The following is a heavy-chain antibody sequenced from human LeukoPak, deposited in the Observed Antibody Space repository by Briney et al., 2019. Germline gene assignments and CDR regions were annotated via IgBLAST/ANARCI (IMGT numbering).Heavy chain of an antibody. CDR3: AKAQGYYDC. CDR1: GFTFSKYG. J-gene: IGHJ4*02. D-gene: IGHD3-22*01. V-gene: IGHV3-23*01. CDR2: IGVGGTT. Sequence: GGSLRLSCAASGFTFSKYGMNWVRLAPGKGLEWVSGIGVGGTTYYADSVKGRFTISRDTSKNTLYLQMNSLRAEDTAVYYCAKAQGYYDCWGQGTLVTVSS.